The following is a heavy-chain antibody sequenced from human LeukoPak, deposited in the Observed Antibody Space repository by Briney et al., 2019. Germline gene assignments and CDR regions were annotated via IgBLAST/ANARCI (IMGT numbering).Heavy chain of an antibody. J-gene: IGHJ4*02. CDR2: ISSGGSAI. CDR3: VSGYRNGVDY. CDR1: GFTFSSYE. D-gene: IGHD5-12*01. V-gene: IGHV3-48*03. Sequence: PGGSLRLPCAVSGFTFSSYEMNWVRQAPGKGLEWVSYISSGGSAIYYADSVRGRFTISRDNARNSLYLQMNSLRIEDTAVYYCVSGYRNGVDYWGQGILVTVSS.